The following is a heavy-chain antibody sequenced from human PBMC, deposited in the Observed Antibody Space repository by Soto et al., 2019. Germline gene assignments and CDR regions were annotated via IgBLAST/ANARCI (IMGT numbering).Heavy chain of an antibody. CDR1: GFTLSMSA. CDR3: AKDRGIIVKAGDAFDV. V-gene: IGHV3-23*01. Sequence: EVQLMESGGGLVQPGGYLRLSCAGSGFTLSMSAVSWVRQAPGKGLEWVSYISDSGDRTYYADPVKGRFTISRDRSKNTVSLQMNTLRAEDTAIYYCAKDRGIIVKAGDAFDVWGQGTMVTVSS. J-gene: IGHJ3*01. D-gene: IGHD3-16*02. CDR2: ISDSGDRT.